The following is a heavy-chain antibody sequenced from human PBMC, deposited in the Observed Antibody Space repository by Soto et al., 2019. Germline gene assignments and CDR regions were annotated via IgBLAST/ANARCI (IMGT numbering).Heavy chain of an antibody. CDR1: GFTFSSYS. J-gene: IGHJ6*02. D-gene: IGHD2-8*01. CDR3: WLYCPNGVVCRGGMDV. CDR2: ISSSSSYI. Sequence: EVQLVESGGGLVKPGGSLRLSCAASGFTFSSYSMNWVRQAPGKGLEWVSSISSSSSYIYYADSVKGRFTIFRDNAKNSLYLQMTSLRAEDTAVYYCWLYCPNGVVCRGGMDVWGQGTTVTVSS. V-gene: IGHV3-21*01.